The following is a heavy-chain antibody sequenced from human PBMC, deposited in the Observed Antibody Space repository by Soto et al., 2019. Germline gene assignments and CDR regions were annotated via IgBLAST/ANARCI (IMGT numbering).Heavy chain of an antibody. CDR1: GFTFSSYA. D-gene: IGHD1-1*01. Sequence: GGSLRLSCAASGFTFSSYAMSWVRQAAGKGLEWVSSISASSSSIYYADSVKGRFTISRDNAKNSLYLQMNSLRAEDTAVYYCARGLRNDYYFDYWGQGTLVTVSS. J-gene: IGHJ4*02. V-gene: IGHV3-21*01. CDR2: ISASSSSI. CDR3: ARGLRNDYYFDY.